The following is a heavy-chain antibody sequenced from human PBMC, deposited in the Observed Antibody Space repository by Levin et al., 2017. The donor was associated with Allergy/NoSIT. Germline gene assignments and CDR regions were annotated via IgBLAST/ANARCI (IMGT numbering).Heavy chain of an antibody. D-gene: IGHD6-13*01. V-gene: IGHV5-10-1*01. CDR1: GYSFTSYW. Sequence: KVSCKGSGYSFTSYWISWVRQMPGKGLEWMGRIDPSDSYTNSSPSFQGHVTISADKSISTAYLQWSSLKASDTAMYYCARRPTGIAAAGTPSDDYWGQGTLVTVSS. CDR3: ARRPTGIAAAGTPSDDY. CDR2: IDPSDSYT. J-gene: IGHJ4*02.